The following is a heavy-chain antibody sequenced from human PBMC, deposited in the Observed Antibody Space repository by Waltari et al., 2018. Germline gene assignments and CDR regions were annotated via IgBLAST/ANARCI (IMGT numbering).Heavy chain of an antibody. V-gene: IGHV4-61*09. Sequence: QVQLQESGPGLVKPSQTLALTCTVSGGSIRSGSSSWSWIRQPAGKGLEWIGYIYTSGSTNYNPSLKSRVTISVDTAKNQFSLKLSSVTSADTAVYYCASQPYSSSLFDPWGQGTLVTVSS. D-gene: IGHD6-6*01. CDR1: GGSIRSGSSS. CDR2: IYTSGST. CDR3: ASQPYSSSLFDP. J-gene: IGHJ5*02.